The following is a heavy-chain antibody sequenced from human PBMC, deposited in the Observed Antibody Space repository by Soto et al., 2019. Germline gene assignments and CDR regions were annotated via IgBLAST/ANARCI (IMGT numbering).Heavy chain of an antibody. CDR1: GFTFSSYW. V-gene: IGHV3-7*01. J-gene: IGHJ4*02. CDR2: IKQDGSET. CDR3: ARVGSGWYEDYDH. Sequence: EVQLVESGGGLVQPGGSLRLSCAASGFTFSSYWMSWVRQAPGKGLEWVANIKQDGSETYYVDSVKGRFTISRDNAKNSLFRQMNSLRAEDTAVYYCARVGSGWYEDYDHWGQGTRVTVSS. D-gene: IGHD6-19*01.